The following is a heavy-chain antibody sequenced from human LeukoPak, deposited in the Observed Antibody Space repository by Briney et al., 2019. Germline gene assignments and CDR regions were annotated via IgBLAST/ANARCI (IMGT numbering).Heavy chain of an antibody. V-gene: IGHV4-59*08. CDR3: ARHGIAAAGPPNWFDP. Sequence: SETLSLTCTVSGGSISSYYWSWIRQPPGKGLEWIGYIYYSGSTNYNPSLKSRVTISVDTSKNPFSLKLSSVTAADPAVYYCARHGIAAAGPPNWFDPWGQGTLVTVSS. CDR1: GGSISSYY. J-gene: IGHJ5*02. CDR2: IYYSGST. D-gene: IGHD6-13*01.